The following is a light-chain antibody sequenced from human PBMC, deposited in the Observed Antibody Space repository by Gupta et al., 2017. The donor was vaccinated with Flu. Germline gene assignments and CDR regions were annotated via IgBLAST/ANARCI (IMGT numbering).Light chain of an antibody. CDR3: MQALQTPT. J-gene: IGKJ2*01. CDR2: LGS. CDR1: QSLLHSNGYNY. Sequence: DIVMTQFPLSLPVTPGEPASILCRFSQSLLHSNGYNYLDWYLQKPGQSPQLLIYLGSNRASGVPDRCSGRGSGTDFTLKINRVEAEDVGVYYCMQALQTPTFGQGTKLEIK. V-gene: IGKV2-28*01.